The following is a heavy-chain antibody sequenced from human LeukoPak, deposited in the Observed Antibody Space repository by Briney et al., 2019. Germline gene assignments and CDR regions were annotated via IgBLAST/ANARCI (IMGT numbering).Heavy chain of an antibody. V-gene: IGHV1-8*03. Sequence: ASVKVSCKASGYTFTSYDINWVRQATGQGLEWMGWMNPNSGNTGYAQKFQGRVTITRNTSISTAYMELSSLRSEDTAVYYCARESPDYGGNSDLDYRGQGTLVTVSS. CDR1: GYTFTSYD. CDR2: MNPNSGNT. CDR3: ARESPDYGGNSDLDY. J-gene: IGHJ4*02. D-gene: IGHD4-23*01.